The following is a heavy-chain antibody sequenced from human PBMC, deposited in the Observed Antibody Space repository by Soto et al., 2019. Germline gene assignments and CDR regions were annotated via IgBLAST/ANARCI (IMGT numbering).Heavy chain of an antibody. Sequence: QVQLVQSGAEVKKPGSSVKVSCKASGGTFSSYTISWVRQAPGQGLEWMGRIIPILGIANYAQKFQGRVTITADKSTSTDYMELSSLRSEDTDVYYCARVDRYSSSSWGQGPLVTVSS. V-gene: IGHV1-69*02. J-gene: IGHJ5*02. D-gene: IGHD6-13*01. CDR3: ARVDRYSSSS. CDR1: GGTFSSYT. CDR2: IIPILGIA.